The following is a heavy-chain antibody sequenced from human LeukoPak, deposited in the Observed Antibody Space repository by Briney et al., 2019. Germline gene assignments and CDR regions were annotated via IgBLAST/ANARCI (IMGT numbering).Heavy chain of an antibody. CDR2: FNHSGST. V-gene: IGHV4-34*01. CDR1: GESFSGYY. CDR3: ARDRASSSLYGDAFDI. Sequence: KPSETVSLTCAVYGESFSGYYWSWIRQPTGKGLEGIGEFNHSGSTNYNPSLKRRVTISVDTSKNQFSLKLSSVTASGTAVFYRARDRASSSLYGDAFDIWGQAPMVTVSS. J-gene: IGHJ3*02. D-gene: IGHD6-13*01.